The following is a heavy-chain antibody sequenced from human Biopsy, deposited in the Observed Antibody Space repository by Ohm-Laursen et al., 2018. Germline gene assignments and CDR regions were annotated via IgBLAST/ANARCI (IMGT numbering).Heavy chain of an antibody. CDR1: GYKFTSYG. V-gene: IGHV1-18*01. CDR3: AGIGAGGLDDY. D-gene: IGHD1-26*01. Sequence: ASVKVSCKASGYKFTSYGMSWVRQAPGQGFEWMGRISRYNGNTNYAQKFQGRITMTIDAATRTGYMDLRSLKADDTAVYYCAGIGAGGLDDYWGQGTLVTVSS. CDR2: ISRYNGNT. J-gene: IGHJ4*02.